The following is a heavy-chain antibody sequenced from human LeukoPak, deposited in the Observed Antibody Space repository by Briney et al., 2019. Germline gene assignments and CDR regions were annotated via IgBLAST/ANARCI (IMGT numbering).Heavy chain of an antibody. Sequence: SETLSLTCAVYGGSFSGYYWSWIRQPPGKGLGWIGEINHSGSTNYNPSLKSRVTISVDTSKNQFSLKLSSVTAADTAVHYCARGRVGATHYYYYYYMDVWGKGTTVTVSS. CDR3: ARGRVGATHYYYYYYMDV. J-gene: IGHJ6*03. CDR2: INHSGST. V-gene: IGHV4-34*01. CDR1: GGSFSGYY. D-gene: IGHD1-26*01.